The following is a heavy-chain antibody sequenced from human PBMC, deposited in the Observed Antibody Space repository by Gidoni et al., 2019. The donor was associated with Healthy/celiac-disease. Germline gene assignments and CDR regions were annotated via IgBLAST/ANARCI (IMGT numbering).Heavy chain of an antibody. CDR2: IDYSGST. V-gene: IGHV4-39*01. CDR3: ARHDSSGSGYYFVYGY. D-gene: IGHD3-22*01. CDR1: GGSSSRSSYY. J-gene: IGHJ4*02. Sequence: QLQLQESGTGLVTPSETLSLTCTGSGGSSSRSSYYWGWIRQPPGKGLEWMGCIDYSGSTYYTPSLKGLVTISVDTSKNQFSLKLSSVTSADTALYYCARHDSSGSGYYFVYGYWGQGTLVTVSS.